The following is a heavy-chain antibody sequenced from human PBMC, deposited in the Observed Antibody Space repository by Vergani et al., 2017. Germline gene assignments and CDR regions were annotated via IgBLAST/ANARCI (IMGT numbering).Heavy chain of an antibody. Sequence: QVQLVQSGAEVKKPGSSVKFSCKASGGTFSSYAISWVRQAPGQGLEWMGGIIPIFGTANYAQKFQGRVTITADKSTSTAYMELSSLRSEDTAVYYCARQMITFGGVIVLYAFDIWGQGTMVTVSS. V-gene: IGHV1-69*06. CDR2: IIPIFGTA. D-gene: IGHD3-16*02. CDR3: ARQMITFGGVIVLYAFDI. J-gene: IGHJ3*02. CDR1: GGTFSSYA.